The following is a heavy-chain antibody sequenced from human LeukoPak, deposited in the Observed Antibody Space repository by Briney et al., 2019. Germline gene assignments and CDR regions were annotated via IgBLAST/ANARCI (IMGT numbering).Heavy chain of an antibody. J-gene: IGHJ3*02. CDR2: IYPGDSDT. D-gene: IGHD5-18*01. V-gene: IGHV5-51*01. CDR1: GYRFTSYW. Sequence: GESLKISCKGSGYRFTSYWIGWVRQMPGKGLEWMGIIYPGDSDTRYSPSFQGQVSISADKSISTAYLQWSSLKASDTAMYYCARSRYSYGFDAFDIWGQGTMVTVSS. CDR3: ARSRYSYGFDAFDI.